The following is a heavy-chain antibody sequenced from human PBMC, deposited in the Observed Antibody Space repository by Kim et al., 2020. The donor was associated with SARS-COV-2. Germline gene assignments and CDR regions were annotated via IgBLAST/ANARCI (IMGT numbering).Heavy chain of an antibody. CDR3: VRDLTVTTLGGVFDP. CDR1: GFTFSSYS. V-gene: IGHV3-48*04. D-gene: IGHD4-17*01. CDR2: ISSSSSAI. Sequence: GGSLRLSCAASGFTFSSYSMNWVRQAPAKGLEWVSYISSSSSAIYYADSVKGRFTISRDNAKNSLYLQMNSLRAEDTAVYYCVRDLTVTTLGGVFDPWGQGTLVTVSS. J-gene: IGHJ5*02.